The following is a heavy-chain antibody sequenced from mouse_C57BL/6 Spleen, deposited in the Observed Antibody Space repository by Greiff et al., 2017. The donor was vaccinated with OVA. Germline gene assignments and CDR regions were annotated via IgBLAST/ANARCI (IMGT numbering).Heavy chain of an antibody. V-gene: IGHV1-64*01. Sequence: QVQLQQSGAELVKPGASVKLSCKASGYTFTSYWMHWVKQRPGQGLEWIGMIHPNSGSTNYNEKFKSKATLTVDKSSSTAYMQLSSLTSEDSAVYYCAQDMNYDYDDYFDYWGQGTTLTVSS. CDR3: AQDMNYDYDDYFDY. J-gene: IGHJ2*01. CDR2: IHPNSGST. CDR1: GYTFTSYW. D-gene: IGHD2-4*01.